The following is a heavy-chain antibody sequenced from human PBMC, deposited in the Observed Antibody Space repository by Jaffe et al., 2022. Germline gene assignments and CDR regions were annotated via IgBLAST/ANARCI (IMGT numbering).Heavy chain of an antibody. D-gene: IGHD3-10*01. Sequence: QVQLVQSGAEVKKPGSSVKVSCKASGGTFSSYAISWVRQAPGQGLEWMGGIIPIFGTANYAQKFQGRVTITADESTSTAYMELSSLRSEDTAVYYCARDYYENDGSGSYYFFDYWGQGTLVTVSS. CDR1: GGTFSSYA. CDR2: IIPIFGTA. CDR3: ARDYYENDGSGSYYFFDY. V-gene: IGHV1-69*01. J-gene: IGHJ4*02.